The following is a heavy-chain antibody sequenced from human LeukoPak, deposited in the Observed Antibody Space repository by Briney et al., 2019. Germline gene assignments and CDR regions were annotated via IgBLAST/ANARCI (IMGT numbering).Heavy chain of an antibody. CDR1: GGSFSGYY. V-gene: IGHV4-34*01. D-gene: IGHD3-10*01. CDR2: INHSGST. CDR3: AKSNGYGLVDI. J-gene: IGHJ3*02. Sequence: SETLSLTCAVYGGSFSGYYWSWIRQPPGKGLEWIGEINHSGSTNYNPSLKSRVTISVDTSKNQFSLRLSSVTAADTAVYYCAKSNGYGLVDIWGQGTMVTVSS.